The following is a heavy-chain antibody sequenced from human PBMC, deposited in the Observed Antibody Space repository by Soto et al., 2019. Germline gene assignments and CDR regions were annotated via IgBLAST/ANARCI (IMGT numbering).Heavy chain of an antibody. CDR3: AKDGSAYVVEVPDWFDP. V-gene: IGHV4-31*03. Sequence: PSETLSLTCTVSGGSISSGGYYWSWIRQHPGKGLEWIGYIYYSGSTYYNPSLKSRVTISVDTSKNQFSLKLSSVTAADTAVYYCAKDGSAYVVEVPDWFDPWGQGTLVTVSS. D-gene: IGHD2-15*01. CDR2: IYYSGST. CDR1: GGSISSGGYY. J-gene: IGHJ5*02.